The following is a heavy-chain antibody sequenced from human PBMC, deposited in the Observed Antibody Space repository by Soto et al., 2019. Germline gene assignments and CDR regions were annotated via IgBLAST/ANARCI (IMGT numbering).Heavy chain of an antibody. J-gene: IGHJ4*02. Sequence: QVQLVESGGGVVQPGRSLRLSCAASGFTFSSYAMHWVRQAPGKGLEWVAVISYDGSNKYYADSVKGRFTISRDNSKNTLYLEMNSLRAEDTAVYYCAREQQLVPLLFDYWGQGTLVTVSS. V-gene: IGHV3-30-3*01. CDR3: AREQQLVPLLFDY. CDR1: GFTFSSYA. D-gene: IGHD6-13*01. CDR2: ISYDGSNK.